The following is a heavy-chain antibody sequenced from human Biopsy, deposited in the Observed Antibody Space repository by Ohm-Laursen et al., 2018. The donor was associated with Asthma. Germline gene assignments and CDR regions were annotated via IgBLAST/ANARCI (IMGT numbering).Heavy chain of an antibody. J-gene: IGHJ6*02. D-gene: IGHD6-13*01. Sequence: EASVKVSCKASGGMFGNYAISWVRQAPGLGLEWMGGISPVFGSTNIAQKFQGRVTISADIFTKTAYLEVSSLRSDDTAVYYCASPSSSREILYYYYNMDIWGQGTTVTV. CDR3: ASPSSSREILYYYYNMDI. V-gene: IGHV1-69*06. CDR2: ISPVFGST. CDR1: GGMFGNYA.